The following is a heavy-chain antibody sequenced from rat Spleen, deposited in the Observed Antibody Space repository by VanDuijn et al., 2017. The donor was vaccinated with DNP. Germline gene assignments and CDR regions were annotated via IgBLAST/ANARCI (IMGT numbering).Heavy chain of an antibody. V-gene: IGHV3-1*01. CDR1: GYSITSNY. Sequence: EAQLQESGPGLVKPSQSLSLTCSVTGYSITSNYWGWIRKFPGNKMEWIGHISYSGTTSYHPSLKSRISITRDTSKNQFFLQLSSVTTEDTATYYCARWPGYNPPYAMDAWGQGTSVTVSS. CDR2: ISYSGTT. J-gene: IGHJ4*01. D-gene: IGHD1-4*01. CDR3: ARWPGYNPPYAMDA.